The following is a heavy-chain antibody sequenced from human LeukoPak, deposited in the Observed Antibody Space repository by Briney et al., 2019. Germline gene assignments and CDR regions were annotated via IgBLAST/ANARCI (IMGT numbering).Heavy chain of an antibody. CDR1: GFTFSGSA. V-gene: IGHV3-73*01. D-gene: IGHD3-10*01. J-gene: IGHJ4*02. CDR3: TRLAVTMVRGAIST. CDR2: IRSKANSCAT. Sequence: GGSLKFSCAASGFTFSGSAMHWVRQASGKGLEWVGRIRSKANSCATAYAASVKGRFTISRDDSKNTAYLQMNSLKTEDTAVYYCTRLAVTMVRGAISTWGQGTLVTVSS.